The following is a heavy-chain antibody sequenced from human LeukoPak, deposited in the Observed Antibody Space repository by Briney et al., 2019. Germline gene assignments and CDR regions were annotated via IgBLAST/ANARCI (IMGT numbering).Heavy chain of an antibody. D-gene: IGHD3-22*01. CDR2: IIPIFGTA. CDR1: GGTFSSYA. CDR3: ARSSSGQSHFDY. Sequence: SVKVSCKASGGTFSSYAISWVRQAPGQGLEWMGRIIPIFGTANYAQKFQGRVTITTDESTSTAYMELRSLRSDDTAVYYCARSSSGQSHFDYWGQGTLVTVSS. J-gene: IGHJ4*02. V-gene: IGHV1-69*05.